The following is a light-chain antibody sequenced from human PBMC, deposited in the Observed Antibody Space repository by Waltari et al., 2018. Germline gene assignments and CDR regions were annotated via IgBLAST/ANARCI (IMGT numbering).Light chain of an antibody. CDR1: SSDVGSYNY. Sequence: QSALTQPASVSGSPGQSLTISCTGTSSDVGSYNYVSWYQQHPGKAPRFLVYDVRYRPAGISDRFSGSKSGTVASLTISGLQAEDEADYYCSSFTGTSTLFGTGTEVTVL. V-gene: IGLV2-14*03. CDR2: DVR. CDR3: SSFTGTSTL. J-gene: IGLJ1*01.